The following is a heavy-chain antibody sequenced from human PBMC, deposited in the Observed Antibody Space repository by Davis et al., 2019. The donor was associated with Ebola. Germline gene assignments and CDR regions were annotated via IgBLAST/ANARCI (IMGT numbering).Heavy chain of an antibody. CDR1: GFMFGNYW. J-gene: IGHJ5*01. Sequence: GGSLRLSCVASGFMFGNYWMTWVRQAPGKGLEWLANIRPDGSTQAYVASVRGRFTISRDNAKDSLFLQMKNLRADDTAVYFCARDSGAFYVDSWGQGTLVTVSS. CDR3: ARDSGAFYVDS. CDR2: IRPDGSTQ. V-gene: IGHV3-7*03. D-gene: IGHD5/OR15-5a*01.